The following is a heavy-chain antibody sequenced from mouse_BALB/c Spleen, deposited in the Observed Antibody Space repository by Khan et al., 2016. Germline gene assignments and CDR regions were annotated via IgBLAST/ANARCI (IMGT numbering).Heavy chain of an antibody. CDR2: ITYSGGT. CDR3: SRCGGLRGTFYPAMDY. V-gene: IGHV3-2*02. D-gene: IGHD1-1*01. Sequence: EVQLQESGPGLVKPSQSLSLTCTVTGYSITSNYAWNWIRQFPGNKLEWMGYITYSGGTSYNPSLKSRISLTRDTSKNKFFLQLHSVTTEDTASSSCSRCGGLRGTFYPAMDYWGQGTAVTVSS. J-gene: IGHJ4*01. CDR1: GYSITSNYA.